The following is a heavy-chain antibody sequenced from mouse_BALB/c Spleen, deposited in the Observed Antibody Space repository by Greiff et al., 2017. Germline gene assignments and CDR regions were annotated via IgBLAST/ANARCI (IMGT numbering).Heavy chain of an antibody. CDR3: ARGYYYDYDWFAY. CDR1: GFTFSSYA. CDR2: ISSGGST. V-gene: IGHV5-6-5*01. Sequence: EVQLVESGGGLVKPGGSLKLSCAASGFTFSSYAMSWVRQTPEKRLEWVASISSGGSTYYPDSVKGRFTISRDNARNILYLQMSSLRSEDTAMYYCARGYYYDYDWFAYWGQGTLVTVSA. D-gene: IGHD2-4*01. J-gene: IGHJ3*01.